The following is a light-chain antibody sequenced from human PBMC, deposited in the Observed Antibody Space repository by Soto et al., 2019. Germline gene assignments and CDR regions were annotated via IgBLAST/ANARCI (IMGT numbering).Light chain of an antibody. CDR3: QQYDNLPVT. CDR1: QDISPY. CDR2: AAS. J-gene: IGKJ3*01. V-gene: IGKV1-33*01. Sequence: DIQMPQSPSSLSAFVGDRVTITCQASQDISPYVNWYQQKPGKTPNLLIYAASNLETRVPSRFSGSGSGTKFPLTISRLQSDDIGTYYCQQYDNLPVTFGPGTKVNVK.